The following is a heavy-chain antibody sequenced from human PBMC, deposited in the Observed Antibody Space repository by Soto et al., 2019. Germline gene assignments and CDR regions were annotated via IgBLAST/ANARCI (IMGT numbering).Heavy chain of an antibody. Sequence: SGPTLVNPTQTLTLTCTFSGFSLSTSGVGVGWIRQPPGKALEWLALIYWDDDKRYSPSLKSRLTITKDTSKNQVVLTMTNMDPVDTATYYCAHRHSASDYYGSGSFRFDPWGQGTLVTVSS. CDR1: GFSLSTSGVG. CDR2: IYWDDDK. CDR3: AHRHSASDYYGSGSFRFDP. V-gene: IGHV2-5*02. D-gene: IGHD3-10*01. J-gene: IGHJ5*02.